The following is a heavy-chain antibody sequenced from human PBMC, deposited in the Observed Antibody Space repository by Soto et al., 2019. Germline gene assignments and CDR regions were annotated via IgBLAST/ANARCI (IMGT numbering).Heavy chain of an antibody. CDR2: LSYDGSNK. CDR3: AKTVVVATILDYYYGMDV. Sequence: GGSLRLSCAASGFTFSSYGMHWVRQAPGKGLEWVAVLSYDGSNKYYADSVKGRFTISRDNSKNTLYLQMNSLRAEDTAVYYCAKTVVVATILDYYYGMDVWGQGTTVTVSS. D-gene: IGHD5-12*01. CDR1: GFTFSSYG. V-gene: IGHV3-30*18. J-gene: IGHJ6*01.